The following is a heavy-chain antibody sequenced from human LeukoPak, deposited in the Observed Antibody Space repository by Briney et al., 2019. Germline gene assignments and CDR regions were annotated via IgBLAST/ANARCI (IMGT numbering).Heavy chain of an antibody. CDR3: ARGHDILTGYYHTHQAIDP. Sequence: ASVKVSCKASGYSFVLYGISWVRQAPGQGPEWMGWISTYNGNTKYAQKFQGRVTMTTDTSTSTAYMELRSLRSDDTAVYYCARGHDILTGYYHTHQAIDPWGQGTLVTVSS. CDR1: GYSFVLYG. J-gene: IGHJ5*02. CDR2: ISTYNGNT. D-gene: IGHD3-9*01. V-gene: IGHV1-18*01.